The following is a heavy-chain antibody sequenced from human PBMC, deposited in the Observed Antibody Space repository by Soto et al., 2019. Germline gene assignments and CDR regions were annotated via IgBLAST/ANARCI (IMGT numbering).Heavy chain of an antibody. V-gene: IGHV4-39*01. Sequence: SSETLSLTCTVSGGSISGSTYYWGWIRQPPGKGLEYIGSTYYSGRTYYNPSLKSRVTVSVDTSKNQFSLNLNSVTAADTAVFYCASKRYYDFWAATPYWGQGTLVTVSS. CDR3: ASKRYYDFWAATPY. J-gene: IGHJ4*02. CDR1: GGSISGSTYY. D-gene: IGHD3-3*01. CDR2: TYYSGRT.